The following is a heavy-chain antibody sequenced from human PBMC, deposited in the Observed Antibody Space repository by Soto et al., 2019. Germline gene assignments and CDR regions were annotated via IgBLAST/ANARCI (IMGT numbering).Heavy chain of an antibody. CDR1: GFTFSSYA. D-gene: IGHD2-2*01. CDR2: ISGSGGST. CDR3: VRYCSTTLCNGVATRTFDY. V-gene: IGHV3-23*01. J-gene: IGHJ4*02. Sequence: PGGSLRLSCAASGFTFSSYAMSWVRQAPGKGLEWVSAISGSGGSTYYADSVKGRFTISRDNSKNTLYLQMNSLRAEDTALYYCVRYCSTTLCNGVATRTFDYCGQGTLVTVSS.